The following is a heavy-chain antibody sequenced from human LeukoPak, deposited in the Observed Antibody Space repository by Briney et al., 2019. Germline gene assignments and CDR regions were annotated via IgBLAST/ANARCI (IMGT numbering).Heavy chain of an antibody. V-gene: IGHV4-39*01. Sequence: SETLSLTCTVSGGSISSSSYYWGWIRQPPGKGLEWIGSIYYSGSTYYNPSLKSRVTISVDTSKNQFSLKLSSVTAADTAVYYCARIRPTGYSSGWFVSYPDYWGQGTLVTVSS. J-gene: IGHJ4*02. D-gene: IGHD6-19*01. CDR2: IYYSGST. CDR3: ARIRPTGYSSGWFVSYPDY. CDR1: GGSISSSSYY.